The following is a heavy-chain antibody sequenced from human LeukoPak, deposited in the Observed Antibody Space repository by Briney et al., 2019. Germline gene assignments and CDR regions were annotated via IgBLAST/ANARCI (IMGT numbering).Heavy chain of an antibody. V-gene: IGHV3-15*01. CDR2: IKGKTDGGTT. J-gene: IGHJ3*02. CDR1: GFTFSNAW. Sequence: GGSLRLSCAASGFTFSNAWMSWVRQAPGKGLEWVGRIKGKTDGGTTDYAAPVKGRFTISRDDSKNTLYLQMNSLKTEDTAAYYCTTLSTFDIWGQGTMVTVSS. D-gene: IGHD6-6*01. CDR3: TTLSTFDI.